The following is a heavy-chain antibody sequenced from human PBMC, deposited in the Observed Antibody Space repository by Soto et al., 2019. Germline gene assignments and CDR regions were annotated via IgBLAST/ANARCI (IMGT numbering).Heavy chain of an antibody. CDR3: EVGFLHPLYYFFLAA. V-gene: IGHV3-33*01. Sequence: QVQLVESGGGVVQPGRSLRLSCAASGFTFSSYGMHWVRQAPGKGLEWVAVIWYDGTNKYYADTVKGRFTISRDNSKNPLYLQINTLRAEDTVVFFGEVGFLHPLYYFFLAAWGQGPTFPASS. J-gene: IGHJ6*02. CDR1: GFTFSSYG. CDR2: IWYDGTNK. D-gene: IGHD2-21*01.